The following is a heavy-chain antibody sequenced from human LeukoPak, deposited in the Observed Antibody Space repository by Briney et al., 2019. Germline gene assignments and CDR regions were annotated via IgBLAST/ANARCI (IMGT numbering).Heavy chain of an antibody. CDR2: IIPIFGTA. Sequence: ASVKVSCKASGGTFSSYAISWVRQAPGQGLEWMGGIIPIFGTANYAQKFQGRVTITAGESTSTAYMELSSLRSEDTAVYYCARDTRYSGYPIWGQGTLVAVSS. CDR3: ARDTRYSGYPI. J-gene: IGHJ4*02. V-gene: IGHV1-69*13. CDR1: GGTFSSYA. D-gene: IGHD5-12*01.